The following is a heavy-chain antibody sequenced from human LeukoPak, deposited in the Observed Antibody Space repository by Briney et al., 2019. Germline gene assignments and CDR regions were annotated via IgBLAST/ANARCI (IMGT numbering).Heavy chain of an antibody. CDR3: AREEWELLFRDYYYYMDV. CDR2: ISSNGGST. J-gene: IGHJ6*03. V-gene: IGHV3-64*01. D-gene: IGHD1-26*01. Sequence: PGGSLRLSCAASGFTFSSYAMHWVRQAPGKGLEYVSAISSNGGSTYYANSVKGRFTISRDNSKNTLYLQMGSLRAEDMAVYYCAREEWELLFRDYYYYMDVWGKGTTVTISS. CDR1: GFTFSSYA.